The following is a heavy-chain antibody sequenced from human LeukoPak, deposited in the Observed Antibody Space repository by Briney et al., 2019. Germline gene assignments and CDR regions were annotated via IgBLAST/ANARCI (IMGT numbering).Heavy chain of an antibody. CDR3: ARDELRCSGGTCYSHFDY. Sequence: PGGSLRLSCAASGCTFSSYAMHWVRQAPRKGLEWVTVISYDVINKYYADSVKGRFTISRDNSKNKLYLQMNSLRAEDTAVYYCARDELRCSGGTCYSHFDYWGQGTLVTVS. CDR1: GCTFSSYA. D-gene: IGHD2-15*01. J-gene: IGHJ4*02. CDR2: ISYDVINK. V-gene: IGHV3-30*01.